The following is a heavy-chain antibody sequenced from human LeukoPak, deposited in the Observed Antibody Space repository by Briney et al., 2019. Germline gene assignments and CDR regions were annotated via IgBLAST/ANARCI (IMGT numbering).Heavy chain of an antibody. CDR3: ARRLWLQLPVDY. V-gene: IGHV4-34*01. D-gene: IGHD5-24*01. CDR1: GGSFSGYY. Sequence: SETLSLTCAVYGGSFSGYYWSWIRQPPGKGLEWIGEINHSGSTNYNPSLKSRVTISVDTSKNQFSLKLSSVTAADTAVYYCARRLWLQLPVDYWGQGTLVTVSS. J-gene: IGHJ4*02. CDR2: INHSGST.